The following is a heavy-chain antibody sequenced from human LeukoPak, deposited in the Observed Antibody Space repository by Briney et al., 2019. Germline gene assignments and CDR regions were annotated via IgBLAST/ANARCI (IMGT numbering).Heavy chain of an antibody. J-gene: IGHJ6*02. CDR3: ARGVRGVITQKYYYYGMDV. D-gene: IGHD3-10*01. CDR1: GYTFTDFG. Sequence: ASVKVSCKASGYTFTDFGISWVRQAPGQGLEWMAWISAYNGNTKSAQRFQGRVTLTTDISMNIAYMELRSLRSDDTAVYYCARGVRGVITQKYYYYGMDVWGQGTTVTASS. CDR2: ISAYNGNT. V-gene: IGHV1-18*01.